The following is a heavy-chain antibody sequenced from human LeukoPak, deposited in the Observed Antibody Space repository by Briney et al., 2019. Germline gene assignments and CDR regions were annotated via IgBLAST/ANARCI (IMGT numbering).Heavy chain of an antibody. Sequence: ASVKVSCKASGYTFTGYYMHWVRQAPGQGREWMGWINPNSGGTNYAQKFQGRVTMTRDTSISTAYMELSRLRSGDTAVYYCATERLYAMGGYDSNWFDPWGQGTLVTVSS. J-gene: IGHJ5*02. V-gene: IGHV1-2*02. D-gene: IGHD5-12*01. CDR2: INPNSGGT. CDR3: ATERLYAMGGYDSNWFDP. CDR1: GYTFTGYY.